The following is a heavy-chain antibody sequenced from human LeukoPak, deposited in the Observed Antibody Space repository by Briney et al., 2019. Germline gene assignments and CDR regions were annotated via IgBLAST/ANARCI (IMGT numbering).Heavy chain of an antibody. D-gene: IGHD1-26*01. CDR1: GGSFSGYY. Sequence: SETLSLTCAVYGGSFSGYYWSWIRQPPGKGLEWIGEINHSGSTNYNPSLKSRVTMSVDTSKNQFSLKLSSVTAADTAVYYCARSFEWESPSPAYYYGKDVWGQGTTVTVSS. J-gene: IGHJ6*02. CDR2: INHSGST. CDR3: ARSFEWESPSPAYYYGKDV. V-gene: IGHV4-34*01.